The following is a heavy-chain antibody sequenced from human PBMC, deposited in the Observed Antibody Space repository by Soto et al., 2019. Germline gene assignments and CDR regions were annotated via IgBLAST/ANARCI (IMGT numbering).Heavy chain of an antibody. J-gene: IGHJ4*02. Sequence: PSETLSLTCAVYGGSFSGYYWTWIRQPPGKGLEWIGEINHSGSTNYNPPLKSRVTISADTSKNQFSLKLSSVTAADTAVYYCARRFSSSWSDTFDYWGQGTLVTVSS. CDR2: INHSGST. CDR1: GGSFSGYY. CDR3: ARRFSSSWSDTFDY. D-gene: IGHD6-13*01. V-gene: IGHV4-34*01.